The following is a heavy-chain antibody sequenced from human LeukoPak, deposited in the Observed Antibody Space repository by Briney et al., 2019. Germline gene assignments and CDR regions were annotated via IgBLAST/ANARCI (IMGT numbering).Heavy chain of an antibody. D-gene: IGHD3-10*01. CDR2: IYHAGRT. V-gene: IGHV4-38-2*01. CDR3: ARVTPGSLAAIES. J-gene: IGHJ4*02. Sequence: SDTLSLTCAVSSHSISRTYYRAWIRQPQGTGLEWIGNIYHAGRTYYNPSLKSRITMSVDTSKSLFSLKVISVTAADTAVYYCARVTPGSLAAIESWGQGTLVTVSS. CDR1: SHSISRTYY.